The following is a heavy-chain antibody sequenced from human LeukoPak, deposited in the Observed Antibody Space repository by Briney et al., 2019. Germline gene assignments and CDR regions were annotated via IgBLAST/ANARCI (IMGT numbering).Heavy chain of an antibody. V-gene: IGHV4-34*01. Sequence: SETLSLTCAVYGGSFSGYYWSWIRQPPGKGLEWIGEINHSGSTNYNPSLKSRVTISVDTSKNQFSLKLSSVTAADTAVYYCARDLRDGWFDPWGQGTLVTVSS. CDR3: ARDLRDGWFDP. CDR2: INHSGST. J-gene: IGHJ5*02. CDR1: GGSFSGYY.